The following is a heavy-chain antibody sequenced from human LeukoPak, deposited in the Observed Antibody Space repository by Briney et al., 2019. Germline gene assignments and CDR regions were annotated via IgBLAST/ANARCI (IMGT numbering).Heavy chain of an antibody. V-gene: IGHV1-2*02. J-gene: IGHJ5*02. CDR3: ARDLVPYYDFWSGYYTNNWFDP. Sequence: ASVKVSCKASGYTFTGYYMHWVRQAPGQGLEWMGWINPNSGGTNYAQKFQGRVTMTRDTSISTAYMELSRLRPDDTAVYYCARDLVPYYDFWSGYYTNNWFDPWGQGTLVTVSS. D-gene: IGHD3-3*01. CDR2: INPNSGGT. CDR1: GYTFTGYY.